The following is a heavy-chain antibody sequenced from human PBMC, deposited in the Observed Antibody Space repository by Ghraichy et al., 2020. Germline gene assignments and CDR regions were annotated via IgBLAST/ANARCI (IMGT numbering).Heavy chain of an antibody. D-gene: IGHD3/OR15-3a*01. V-gene: IGHV3-64D*08. Sequence: GGSLRLSCSASGFTFRSYAMHWVRQAPGKGLEYVSAISSDGVTTYSADSVKGRFSISRDNSKNTLHLQMSSLRPEDTAVYYCVKTSYDFSLEYWGQGTLVTVFS. CDR1: GFTFRSYA. CDR2: ISSDGVTT. J-gene: IGHJ4*02. CDR3: VKTSYDFSLEY.